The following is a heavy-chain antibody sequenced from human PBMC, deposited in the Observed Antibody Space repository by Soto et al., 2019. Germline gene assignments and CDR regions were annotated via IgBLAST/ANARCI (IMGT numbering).Heavy chain of an antibody. Sequence: EVQLVQSGAEVKKPGESLRISCKGSGYSFTSYWISWVRQMPGKGLEWMGRIDPSDSYTNYRPSFQGHVTISADKSISTAYLQWSSLKASDTAMYYCATFHWDPLQIFDYWGQGTLVTVSS. CDR3: ATFHWDPLQIFDY. CDR1: GYSFTSYW. CDR2: IDPSDSYT. J-gene: IGHJ4*02. V-gene: IGHV5-10-1*03. D-gene: IGHD1-26*01.